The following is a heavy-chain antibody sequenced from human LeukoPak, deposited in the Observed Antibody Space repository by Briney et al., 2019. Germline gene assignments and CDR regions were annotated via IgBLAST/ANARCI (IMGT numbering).Heavy chain of an antibody. CDR3: ARGGGHYTFVYGCP. Sequence: GASVKVSCKASGYRFTEYYIHWFRQAPGQGLEWMGCINPNSGGTYYGQMFQGRVTMTRDTSISTAYMQLSSLRSDDTAVYYCARGGGHYTFVYGCPWGQGTLATVSS. V-gene: IGHV1-2*02. D-gene: IGHD3-16*01. CDR2: INPNSGGT. CDR1: GYRFTEYY. J-gene: IGHJ4*02.